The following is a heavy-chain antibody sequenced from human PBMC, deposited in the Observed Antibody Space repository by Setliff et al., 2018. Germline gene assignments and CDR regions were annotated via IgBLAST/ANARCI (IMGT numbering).Heavy chain of an antibody. CDR3: ARYIPSAGCFDP. CDR2: LHTSGSI. CDR1: GGSISSGTYY. V-gene: IGHV4-61*02. D-gene: IGHD2-21*01. Sequence: PSETLSLTCTVSGGSISSGTYYWSWIRQPAGKGLEWIGRLHTSGSIDYNPSLKSRVTISVDTSKNQFSLRLRSVTAADTAVYYCARYIPSAGCFDPWGQGALVTVSS. J-gene: IGHJ5*02.